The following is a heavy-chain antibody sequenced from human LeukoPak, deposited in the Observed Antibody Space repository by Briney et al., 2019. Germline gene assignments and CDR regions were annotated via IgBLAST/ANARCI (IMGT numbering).Heavy chain of an antibody. V-gene: IGHV1-8*01. CDR2: MNPNSGNT. D-gene: IGHD6-13*01. CDR3: ARGHVEVAADGPWYFDL. Sequence: ASVKVSCKASGYTFTSYDINWVRQATGQGLEWMGWMNPNSGNTGYAPKFQGRVTMTRNTSISTAYMELSSLRSEDTAVYYCARGHVEVAADGPWYFDLWGRGTLVTVSS. J-gene: IGHJ2*01. CDR1: GYTFTSYD.